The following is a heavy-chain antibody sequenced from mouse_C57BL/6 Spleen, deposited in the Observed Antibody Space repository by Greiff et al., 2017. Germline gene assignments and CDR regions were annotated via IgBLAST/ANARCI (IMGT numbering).Heavy chain of an antibody. CDR2: IDPNSGGT. Sequence: QIQLQQPGAELVKPGASVKLSCKASGYTFTSYWMHWVKQRPGRGLEWIGRIDPNSGGTKYNGKFKGKATLTADKSSSTAYMQLSSLTSEDSAVYFCARYYYGSSPYFDYWGQGTTLTVSS. D-gene: IGHD1-1*01. J-gene: IGHJ2*01. CDR1: GYTFTSYW. V-gene: IGHV1-62-3*01. CDR3: ARYYYGSSPYFDY.